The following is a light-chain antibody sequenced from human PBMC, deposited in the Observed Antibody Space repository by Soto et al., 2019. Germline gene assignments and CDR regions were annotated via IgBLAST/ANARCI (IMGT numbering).Light chain of an antibody. J-gene: IGKJ5*01. CDR3: QQRNIWPPVT. V-gene: IGKV3-11*01. CDR2: GAF. CDR1: QSVSPNF. Sequence: EIVLTQSPSTLSLSPGERATLSCRASQSVSPNFLAWYQQKPGQPPRLLIYGAFNRAAGIPARFSGSGFGTDFTLTISILEPEDSAVYYCQQRNIWPPVTFGQGTRLEIK.